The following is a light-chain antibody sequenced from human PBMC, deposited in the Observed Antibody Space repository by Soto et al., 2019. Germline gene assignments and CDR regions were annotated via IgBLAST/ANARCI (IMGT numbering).Light chain of an antibody. CDR1: SSDIGSYSY. V-gene: IGLV2-14*03. CDR3: SSYGASSTL. CDR2: DVS. J-gene: IGLJ3*02. Sequence: QSLLTQPASLSGSPGQSITISCTGTSSDIGSYSYVSWYQQHPGKAPKLMIFDVSYRPSGISDRFSGSKSGNTASLTISGLQPEDEADYYCSSYGASSTLFGGGTKLTVL.